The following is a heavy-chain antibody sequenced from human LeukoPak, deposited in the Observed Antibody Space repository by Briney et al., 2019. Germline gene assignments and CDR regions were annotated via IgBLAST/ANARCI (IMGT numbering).Heavy chain of an antibody. J-gene: IGHJ4*02. D-gene: IGHD4-17*01. CDR2: IRYDGSNK. CDR3: ARDYGDCTFDY. Sequence: PGGSLRLSCAASGFTFSSFGMHWVRQAPVKVLEWVAFIRYDGSNKYYADSVKGRFTISRDNSKNTLSLQMNSLRAEDTAVYYCARDYGDCTFDYWGQGTLATVSS. CDR1: GFTFSSFG. V-gene: IGHV3-30*02.